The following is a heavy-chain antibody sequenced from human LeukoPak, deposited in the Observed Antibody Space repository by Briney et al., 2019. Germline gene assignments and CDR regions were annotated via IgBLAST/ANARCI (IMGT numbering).Heavy chain of an antibody. CDR2: ISAYNGNT. V-gene: IGHV1-18*01. CDR3: ARATPGYYDSSGWPY. Sequence: GASVKVSCKASGYTFTSYGISWVRQAPGQGLEWMGWISAYNGNTNYAQKLQGRVTMTTDTSTSTAYMELRSLRSDDTAVYYCARATPGYYDSSGWPYWGQGTLVTVSS. D-gene: IGHD3-22*01. J-gene: IGHJ4*02. CDR1: GYTFTSYG.